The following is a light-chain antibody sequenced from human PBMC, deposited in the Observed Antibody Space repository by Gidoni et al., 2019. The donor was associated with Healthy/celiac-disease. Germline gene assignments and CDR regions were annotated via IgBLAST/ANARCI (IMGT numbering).Light chain of an antibody. J-gene: IGLJ1*01. V-gene: IGLV3-21*02. Sequence: SYVLTQPPSVSVAPGQTARITCGGNNIGSKSVHWYQQKPGQAPVLVVYDDSARPSGIPERFSGSNSGNTATLTLSRVEAGDEADYYCQVWDSSSDPLYVFGTGTKVTVL. CDR3: QVWDSSSDPLYV. CDR2: DDS. CDR1: NIGSKS.